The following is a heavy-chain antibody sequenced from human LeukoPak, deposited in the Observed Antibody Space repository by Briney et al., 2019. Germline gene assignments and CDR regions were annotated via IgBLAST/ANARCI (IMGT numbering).Heavy chain of an antibody. Sequence: AGSLTLSCAASGFAFSSYGMHWVRQAPGKGLEWVAVISYDGSNKYYPDSVKGRFTISRDNSKNTLYLQMNSLRAEDTAVYYCANPTVVTLGKDAFDIWGQGTMVTVSS. D-gene: IGHD4-23*01. J-gene: IGHJ3*02. CDR2: ISYDGSNK. CDR1: GFAFSSYG. V-gene: IGHV3-30*18. CDR3: ANPTVVTLGKDAFDI.